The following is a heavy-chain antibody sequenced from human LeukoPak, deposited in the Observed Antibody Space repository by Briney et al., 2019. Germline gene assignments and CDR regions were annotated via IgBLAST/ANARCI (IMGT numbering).Heavy chain of an antibody. D-gene: IGHD2-2*01. CDR3: ARYYCSSTSCYPGY. J-gene: IGHJ4*02. CDR1: GGSISSSSYY. V-gene: IGHV4-39*01. Sequence: SETLSLTCTVSGGSISSSSYYWGWIRQPPGKGLEWIGSIYYSGNTYYNPSLKSRVTISVDTSKNQFSLKLSSVSAADTAVYYCARYYCSSTSCYPGYWGQGTLVTVSS. CDR2: IYYSGNT.